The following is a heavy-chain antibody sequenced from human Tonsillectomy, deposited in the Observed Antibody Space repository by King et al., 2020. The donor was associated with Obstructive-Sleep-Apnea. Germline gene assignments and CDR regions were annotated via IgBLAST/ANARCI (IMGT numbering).Heavy chain of an antibody. D-gene: IGHD3-10*01. CDR1: GFTFSSYG. CDR3: AKEYYYGSGNYYNGHFDY. V-gene: IGHV3-30*02. J-gene: IGHJ4*02. CDR2: IRYDGSNK. Sequence: VQLVESGGGVVQPGGSLRLSCAASGFTFSSYGMHWVRQAPGKGLEWVAFIRYDGSNKYYADSVKGRFTISRDISKNTLYLQRNSLRAEDTAVYYCAKEYYYGSGNYYNGHFDYWGQGTLVTVSS.